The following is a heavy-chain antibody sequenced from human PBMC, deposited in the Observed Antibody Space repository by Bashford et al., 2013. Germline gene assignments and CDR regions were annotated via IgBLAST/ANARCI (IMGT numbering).Heavy chain of an antibody. J-gene: IGHJ4*02. CDR1: GGTFSSYA. V-gene: IGHV1-69*05. Sequence: SVKVSCKASGGTFSSYAISWVRQAPGQGLEWMGGIIPIFGTANYAQKLQGRVTMTTDTSTSTAYMELRSLRSDDTAVYYCARESDFFDYWGQGTLVTVSS. CDR3: ARESDFFDY. D-gene: IGHD3-3*01. CDR2: IIPIFGTA.